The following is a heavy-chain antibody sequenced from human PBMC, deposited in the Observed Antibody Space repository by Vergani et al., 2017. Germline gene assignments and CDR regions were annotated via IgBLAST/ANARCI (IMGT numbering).Heavy chain of an antibody. CDR2: TIPILGIA. V-gene: IGHV1-69*02. Sequence: QVQLVQSGAEVKKPGSSVKVSCKASGGTLRSYTISWVRQAPGQGLEWMGRTIPILGIANYAQKFKGRVTSTADKSTSTAYMELSSLRSEDTAVYYCARGSVAAAGTYYYYGMDVWGQGTTVTVSS. CDR1: GGTLRSYT. J-gene: IGHJ6*02. D-gene: IGHD6-13*01. CDR3: ARGSVAAAGTYYYYGMDV.